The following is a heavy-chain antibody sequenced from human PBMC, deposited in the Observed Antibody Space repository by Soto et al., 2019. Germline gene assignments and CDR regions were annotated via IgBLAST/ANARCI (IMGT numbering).Heavy chain of an antibody. CDR2: IYPGDSHT. D-gene: IGHD6-19*01. Sequence: EVQLVQSGAEVKKPGESLKISCKGSGYSFTNYWIGWVRQMPGKGLEWMGIIYPGDSHTRYSPSFQGRVTISADKSISTAYLQWSSLKASDTAMYYCARQGYSSGWYHWFDPWGQGTLVTVSS. CDR3: ARQGYSSGWYHWFDP. CDR1: GYSFTNYW. V-gene: IGHV5-51*01. J-gene: IGHJ5*02.